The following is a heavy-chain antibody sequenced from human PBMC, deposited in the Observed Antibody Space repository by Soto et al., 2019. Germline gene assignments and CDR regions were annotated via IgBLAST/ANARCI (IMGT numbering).Heavy chain of an antibody. CDR1: GFTFSSYW. D-gene: IGHD6-19*01. CDR3: ARKISGWHAFDI. CDR2: ISSDGNTP. V-gene: IGHV3-74*01. J-gene: IGHJ3*02. Sequence: GGSLRLSCGASGFTFSSYWIQWVRQAPGKGLLWISRISSDGNTPSYADSVKGRVTISRDNAKNTLYLQMNSLRAEDTAVYYCARKISGWHAFDIWGQGTMVTVS.